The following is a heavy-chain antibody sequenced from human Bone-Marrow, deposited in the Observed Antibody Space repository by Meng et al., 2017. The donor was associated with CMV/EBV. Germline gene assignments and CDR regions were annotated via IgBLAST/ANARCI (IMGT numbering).Heavy chain of an antibody. V-gene: IGHV1-8*01. CDR3: ARGVGMVLLWFGGPDWFDP. J-gene: IGHJ5*02. Sequence: ASVKVSCKASGYTFTSYDINWVRQATGQGLEWMGWMNPNSGNTGYAQKFQGRVTMTRNTSISTAYMELSSLRSEDTAVYYCARGVGMVLLWFGGPDWFDPWGQGSLVTLSS. CDR2: MNPNSGNT. CDR1: GYTFTSYD. D-gene: IGHD3-10*01.